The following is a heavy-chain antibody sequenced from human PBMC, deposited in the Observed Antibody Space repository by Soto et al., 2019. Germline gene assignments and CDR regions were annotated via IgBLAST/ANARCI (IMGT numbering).Heavy chain of an antibody. D-gene: IGHD3-9*01. V-gene: IGHV4-4*02. CDR1: GGSISSSNW. J-gene: IGHJ6*02. Sequence: SETRSLTCAVSGGSISSSNWWSFFRQPPGKGLECIGEIYHSGSTNYNPSLKSRVTISVDKSKNQFSLKLSSVTAADAAVYYCARDRRYFDWLLSGYYYYGMDVWGQGTTVTVSS. CDR3: ARDRRYFDWLLSGYYYYGMDV. CDR2: IYHSGST.